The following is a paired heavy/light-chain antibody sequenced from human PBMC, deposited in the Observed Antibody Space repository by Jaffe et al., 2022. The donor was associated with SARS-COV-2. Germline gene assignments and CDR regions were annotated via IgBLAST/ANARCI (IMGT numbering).Light chain of an antibody. CDR3: QQYYNTPPT. Sequence: DIVMTQSPDSLAVSLGERATINCKSSQSVLYSSNNKNYLAWYQQKPGQPPKLLIYWASTRESGVPDRFSGSGSGTDFTLTISSLQAEDVAVYYCQQYYNTPPTFGQGTKVEIK. CDR2: WAS. J-gene: IGKJ1*01. V-gene: IGKV4-1*01. CDR1: QSVLYSSNNKNY.
Heavy chain of an antibody. D-gene: IGHD4-17*01. CDR2: ISGSGGST. CDR3: AKRPDHGDYYLDS. CDR1: GFTFSSYA. Sequence: EVQLVESGGGLVQPGGSLRLSCAASGFTFSSYAMGWVRQAPGKGLGWISGISGSGGSTNYADSVKGRFTISRDNSKNALYLQMNSLRAEDTAIYYCAKRPDHGDYYLDSWGQGTLVTVSS. V-gene: IGHV3-23*04. J-gene: IGHJ4*02.